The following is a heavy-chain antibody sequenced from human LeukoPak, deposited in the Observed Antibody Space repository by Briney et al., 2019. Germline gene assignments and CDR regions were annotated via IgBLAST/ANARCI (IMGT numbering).Heavy chain of an antibody. CDR1: GGSFSGYY. D-gene: IGHD5-24*01. J-gene: IGHJ4*02. CDR2: INHSGST. V-gene: IGHV4-34*01. CDR3: AGRDGYNYFDY. Sequence: SETLSLTCAVYGGSFSGYYWSWIRQPPGKGLEWIGEINHSGSTNYNPSLKSRVTISVDTSKNQFSLKLSSVTAADTAVYYCAGRDGYNYFDYWGQGTLVTVSS.